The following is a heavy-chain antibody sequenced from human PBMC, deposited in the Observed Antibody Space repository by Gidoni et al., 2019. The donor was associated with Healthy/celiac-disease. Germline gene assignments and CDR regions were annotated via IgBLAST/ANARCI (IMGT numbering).Heavy chain of an antibody. Sequence: EVQLLESGGGLVQPGGSLRRSGAAFGFTFSSYAMSWVRQAPGKGLEWVSAISGSGGSTYYADSGKGRFTISRDNSKNTLYLQMNSLRAEDTAVYYCAKGLYSSSWSAFDIWGQGTMVTVSS. D-gene: IGHD6-13*01. CDR1: GFTFSSYA. J-gene: IGHJ3*02. CDR3: AKGLYSSSWSAFDI. V-gene: IGHV3-23*01. CDR2: ISGSGGST.